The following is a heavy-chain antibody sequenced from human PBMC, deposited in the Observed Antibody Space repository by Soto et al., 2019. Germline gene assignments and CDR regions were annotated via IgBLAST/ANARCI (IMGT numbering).Heavy chain of an antibody. D-gene: IGHD2-15*01. CDR1: GGTFSSYA. CDR2: IIPIFGTA. J-gene: IGHJ4*02. CDR3: AREGGGVYCSGGSCYSGYFGY. Sequence: QVQLVQSGAEVKKPGSSVKVSCKASGGTFSSYAISWVRQAPGQGLEWMGGIIPIFGTANYAQKFQGRVTITADESTSTAYMELSSLRSEDTVVYYCAREGGGVYCSGGSCYSGYFGYWGQGTLVTVSS. V-gene: IGHV1-69*01.